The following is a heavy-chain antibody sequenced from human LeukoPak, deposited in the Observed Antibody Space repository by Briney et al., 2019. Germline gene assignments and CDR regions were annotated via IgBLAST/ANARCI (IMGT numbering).Heavy chain of an antibody. V-gene: IGHV1-69*05. CDR2: IIPIFGTA. J-gene: IGHJ4*02. D-gene: IGHD3-3*01. Sequence: GASVKVSCKASGGTFSSYAISWVRQAPGQGLEWMGGIIPIFGTANYAQKFQGRVTITTDESTSTAYMELSSLRSEDTAVYYCARGPTELFWSGYFRFDYWGQGTLVTVSS. CDR3: ARGPTELFWSGYFRFDY. CDR1: GGTFSSYA.